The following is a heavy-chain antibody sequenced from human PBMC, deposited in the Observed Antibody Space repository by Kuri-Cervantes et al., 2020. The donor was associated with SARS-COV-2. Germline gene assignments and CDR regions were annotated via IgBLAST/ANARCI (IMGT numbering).Heavy chain of an antibody. Sequence: SVKVSCKASGYTFNNYDINWVRQATGQGLEWMGGIIPIFGTANYAQKFQGRVTITADESTSTAYMELSSLRYDDTAVYYCAKQCSSPDCMDYFDYWGQGTLVTVSS. V-gene: IGHV1-69*13. CDR2: IIPIFGTA. D-gene: IGHD6-6*01. CDR1: GYTFNNYD. CDR3: AKQCSSPDCMDYFDY. J-gene: IGHJ4*02.